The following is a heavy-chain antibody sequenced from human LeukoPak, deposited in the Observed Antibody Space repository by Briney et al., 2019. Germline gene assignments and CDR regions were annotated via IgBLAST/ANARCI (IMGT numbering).Heavy chain of an antibody. V-gene: IGHV1-2*02. D-gene: IGHD2-8*02. CDR1: GYAFSGSY. Sequence: ASVKVSCKASGYAFSGSYLHWVRQAPGQGLEWMGWINPKSGGTNYAQKFQGRVTMTRDTSINTGYMELSGLTFDDTALYYCAREGWGNYYMDVWGNGTTVTVSS. J-gene: IGHJ6*03. CDR3: AREGWGNYYMDV. CDR2: INPKSGGT.